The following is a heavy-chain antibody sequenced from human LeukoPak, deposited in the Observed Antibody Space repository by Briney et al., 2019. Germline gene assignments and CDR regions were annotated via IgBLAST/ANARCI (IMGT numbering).Heavy chain of an antibody. CDR1: GFTFSSYW. Sequence: TGGSLRLSCAASGFTFSSYWMSWVRQAPGKGLEWVANTKQDGSEKYYVDSVKGRFTISRDNAKNSLYLQMNSLRAEDTAVYYCARDPREYYYGSGSYYYWFDPWGQGTLVTVSS. J-gene: IGHJ5*02. CDR3: ARDPREYYYGSGSYYYWFDP. D-gene: IGHD3-10*01. CDR2: TKQDGSEK. V-gene: IGHV3-7*01.